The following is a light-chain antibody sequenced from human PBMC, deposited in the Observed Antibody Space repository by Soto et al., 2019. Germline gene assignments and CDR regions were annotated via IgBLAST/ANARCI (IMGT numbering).Light chain of an antibody. Sequence: QSVLTQPASVSGSLGQSITISCSGTSSDVGLFDYVSWYQQHPGKVPKLMIYDVNDRPSGVSDRFSGSKSGNTASLTISGLQAEDEADYYCAAWDDSLSGVVFGGGTKVTVL. CDR3: AAWDDSLSGVV. J-gene: IGLJ2*01. V-gene: IGLV2-14*03. CDR2: DVN. CDR1: SSDVGLFDY.